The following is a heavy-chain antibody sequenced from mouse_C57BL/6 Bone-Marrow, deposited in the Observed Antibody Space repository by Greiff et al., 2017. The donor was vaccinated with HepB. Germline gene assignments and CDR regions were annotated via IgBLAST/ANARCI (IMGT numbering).Heavy chain of an antibody. CDR1: GYTFTSYW. CDR3: ASETAQARGAWFAY. D-gene: IGHD3-2*02. CDR2: IYPGSGST. Sequence: QVQLQQPGAELVKPGASVKMSCKASGYTFTSYWITWVKQRPGQGLEWIGDIYPGSGSTNYNEKFKSKATLTVDTSSSTAYMQVSSLTSEDSAVYYCASETAQARGAWFAYWGQGTLVTVSA. J-gene: IGHJ3*01. V-gene: IGHV1-55*01.